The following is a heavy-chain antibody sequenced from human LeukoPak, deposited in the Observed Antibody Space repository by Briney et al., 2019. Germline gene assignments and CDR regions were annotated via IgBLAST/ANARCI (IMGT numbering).Heavy chain of an antibody. CDR2: INPDSGGT. J-gene: IGHJ5*02. CDR3: ARVYSSNLFDP. V-gene: IGHV1-2*02. Sequence: ASVKVSCKASGYTFTGYYMHWVRQAPGQGLGWMGWINPDSGGTNYAQKFQGRVTMTRDTSISTAFMELSRLRSDDTAIYYCARVYSSNLFDPWGQGTLVTVSS. CDR1: GYTFTGYY. D-gene: IGHD6-13*01.